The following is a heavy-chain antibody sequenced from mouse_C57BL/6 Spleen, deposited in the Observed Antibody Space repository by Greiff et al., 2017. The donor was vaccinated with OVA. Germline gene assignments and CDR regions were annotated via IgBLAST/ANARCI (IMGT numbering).Heavy chain of an antibody. Sequence: VQLQQSGAELMKPGASVKLSCKATGYTFTGYWIEWVKQRPGHGLEWIGEILPGSGSTNYNEKFKGKATFTADTSSNTAYMQLSSLTTEDSAIYYCARIDFYYGSSYEGYAMDYWGQGTSVTVSS. CDR3: ARIDFYYGSSYEGYAMDY. CDR2: ILPGSGST. V-gene: IGHV1-9*01. D-gene: IGHD1-1*01. J-gene: IGHJ4*01. CDR1: GYTFTGYW.